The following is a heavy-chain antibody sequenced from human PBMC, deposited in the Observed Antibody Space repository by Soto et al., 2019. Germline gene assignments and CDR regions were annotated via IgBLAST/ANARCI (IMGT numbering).Heavy chain of an antibody. Sequence: GGSLRLSCAASGFTFSAYSVNWVRQAPGKGLEWVSYISSGSKTIYYAESVKGRFTVSRDNARNSQYLQMNSLRDEDTAVYYCTTRLMESLLYRMEVWVQGSTVTVSS. J-gene: IGHJ6*02. D-gene: IGHD3-3*01. CDR2: ISSGSKTI. V-gene: IGHV3-48*02. CDR1: GFTFSAYS. CDR3: TTRLMESLLYRMEV.